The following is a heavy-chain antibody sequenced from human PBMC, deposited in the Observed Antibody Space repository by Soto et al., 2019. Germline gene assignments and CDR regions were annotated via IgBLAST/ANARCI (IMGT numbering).Heavy chain of an antibody. Sequence: QVQLVQSGSELKKPGASVKVSCKASGYTFTSYAMNWVRQAPGQGLEWMGWINTNTGNPTYAQGFTGRFVFSLDTSVSTAYLQICSLKAEDTAVYYCARGGEGDIVVVPAAADYSNYLYYYYGMDVWGQGTTVTVSS. CDR2: INTNTGNP. J-gene: IGHJ6*02. CDR1: GYTFTSYA. CDR3: ARGGEGDIVVVPAAADYSNYLYYYYGMDV. V-gene: IGHV7-4-1*01. D-gene: IGHD2-2*01.